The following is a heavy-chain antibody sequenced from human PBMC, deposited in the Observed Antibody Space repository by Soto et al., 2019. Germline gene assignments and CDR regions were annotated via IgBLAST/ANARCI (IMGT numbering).Heavy chain of an antibody. J-gene: IGHJ4*02. CDR3: APSSCRGGNCANPTQFDH. V-gene: IGHV2-5*01. D-gene: IGHD2-21*02. CDR1: VFSLRTSGVG. Sequence: SGPPLVHPTQPLTLTCTFSVFSLRTSGVGVGWIRQPPGKALEWLALIYWNDDKRYSPSLKTRLTFTKDTSKDQVVLTMTNMDPVDTGTYYCAPSSCRGGNCANPTQFDHWGQGTLVTVSS. CDR2: IYWNDDK.